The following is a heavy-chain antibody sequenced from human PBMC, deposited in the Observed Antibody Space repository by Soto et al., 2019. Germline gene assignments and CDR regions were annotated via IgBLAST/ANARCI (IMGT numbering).Heavy chain of an antibody. CDR3: ARISGSYSDDAFDI. J-gene: IGHJ3*02. D-gene: IGHD1-26*01. CDR2: IYSGGST. CDR1: GFTVSSNY. Sequence: GGSLRLSCAASGFTVSSNYMSWVRQAPGKGLEWVSVIYSGGSTYYADSVKGRFTISRDNSKNTLYLQMNSLRAEDTAVYYCARISGSYSDDAFDIWGQGTMVT. V-gene: IGHV3-53*01.